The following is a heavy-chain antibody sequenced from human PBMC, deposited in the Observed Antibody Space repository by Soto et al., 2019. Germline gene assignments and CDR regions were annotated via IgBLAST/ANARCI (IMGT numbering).Heavy chain of an antibody. CDR3: VRDGTKTLRDWFDP. Sequence: PSETLPLPCTVSGASIIGFSWSWIRKSAGKGLEWIGRIYATGTTDYNPSLKSRVMMSVDTSKKQFSLKLRSVTAADTAVYYCVRDGTKTLRDWFDPWGQGISVTVSS. D-gene: IGHD1-1*01. CDR1: GASIIGFS. V-gene: IGHV4-4*07. J-gene: IGHJ5*02. CDR2: IYATGTT.